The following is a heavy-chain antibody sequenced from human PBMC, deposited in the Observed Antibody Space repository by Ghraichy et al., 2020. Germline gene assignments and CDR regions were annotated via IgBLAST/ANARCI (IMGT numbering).Heavy chain of an antibody. D-gene: IGHD3-3*01. J-gene: IGHJ4*02. CDR2: INHSGST. Sequence: SETLSLTCAVYGGSFSGYYWSWIRQPPGKGLEWIGEINHSGSTNYNPSLKSRVTISVDTSKNQFSLKLSSVTAADTAVYYCARGLSGNYDFWSGYTLWGQGTLVTVSS. CDR1: GGSFSGYY. V-gene: IGHV4-34*01. CDR3: ARGLSGNYDFWSGYTL.